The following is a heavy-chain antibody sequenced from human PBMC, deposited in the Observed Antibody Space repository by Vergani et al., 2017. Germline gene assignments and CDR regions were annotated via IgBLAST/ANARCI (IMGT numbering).Heavy chain of an antibody. V-gene: IGHV3-30*02. D-gene: IGHD2-15*01. J-gene: IGHJ4*02. CDR3: AKEGGGYCSGGTCYPEY. CDR2: IRSVEMRR. CDR1: GFTFNSYG. Sequence: QVQLVESGGGVVQPGGSLRLSCAASGFTFNSYGMHWVRQAPGKGLEWVASIRSVEMRRYYGDSMEGPFTISRDNSKNTFYLHMKNLRPEDTAVYYCAKEGGGYCSGGTCYPEYWGQGTLVIVSS.